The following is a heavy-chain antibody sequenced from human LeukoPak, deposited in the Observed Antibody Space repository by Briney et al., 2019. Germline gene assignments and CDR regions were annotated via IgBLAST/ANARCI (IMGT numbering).Heavy chain of an antibody. Sequence: SETLSLTCTVSGYSISSGYYWGWIRQPPGKGLEWIGSIYHSGSTYYNPSLKSRVTISVDTSKNQFSLKLSSVTAADTAVYYCARVVTYSNYEDYWGQGTLVNVSS. CDR3: ARVVTYSNYEDY. CDR2: IYHSGST. J-gene: IGHJ4*02. D-gene: IGHD4-11*01. V-gene: IGHV4-38-2*02. CDR1: GYSISSGYY.